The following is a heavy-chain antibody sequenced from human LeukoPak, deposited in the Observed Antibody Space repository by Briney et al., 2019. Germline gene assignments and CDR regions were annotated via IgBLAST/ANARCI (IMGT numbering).Heavy chain of an antibody. CDR3: ARGYSGSFQWDAFDI. V-gene: IGHV1-46*01. CDR2: INPSGGST. D-gene: IGHD1-26*01. CDR1: GYTFTSYY. J-gene: IGHJ3*02. Sequence: GASVKVSFKASGYTFTSYYMDWVRQAPGQGLEWMGIINPSGGSTSYAQKFQGRVTMTRDTSTGTVNMELSSLRSEDTAVYYCARGYSGSFQWDAFDIWGQGTMVTVSS.